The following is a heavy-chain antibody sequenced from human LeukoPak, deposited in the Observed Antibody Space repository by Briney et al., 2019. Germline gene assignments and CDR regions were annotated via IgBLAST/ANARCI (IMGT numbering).Heavy chain of an antibody. J-gene: IGHJ3*02. Sequence: PGGSLRLSCAASGFTFSNYNMNWVRQAPGKGLEWVAYITLSRTTIYYADSVKGRFTISRDNAKNSLYLQMNSLRAEDTAVYYCASLGHDAFDIWGQGTMVTVSS. CDR1: GFTFSNYN. CDR3: ASLGHDAFDI. D-gene: IGHD3-16*01. CDR2: ITLSRTTI. V-gene: IGHV3-48*04.